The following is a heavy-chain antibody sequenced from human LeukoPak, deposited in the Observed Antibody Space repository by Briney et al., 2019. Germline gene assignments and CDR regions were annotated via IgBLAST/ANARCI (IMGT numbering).Heavy chain of an antibody. CDR1: GYTFTSYA. Sequence: ASVKVSCKASGYTFTSYAMHWVRQAPGQRLEWMGWINDGNGNTKYSQKFQGRVTITRDTSASTAYMELSSLRSEDTAVYYCAKSPVRLRLGELSPPGDYWGQGTLVTVSS. J-gene: IGHJ4*02. CDR3: AKSPVRLRLGELSPPGDY. V-gene: IGHV1-3*01. CDR2: INDGNGNT. D-gene: IGHD3-16*02.